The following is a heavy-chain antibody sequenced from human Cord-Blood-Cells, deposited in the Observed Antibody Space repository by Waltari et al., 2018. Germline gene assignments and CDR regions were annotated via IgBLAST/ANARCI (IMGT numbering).Heavy chain of an antibody. CDR3: ARRAFYYYDSSGYDY. J-gene: IGHJ4*02. V-gene: IGHV4-34*01. CDR2: INQSGST. D-gene: IGHD3-22*01. Sequence: QVQLQQWGAGLLQPSETLSLTRAVYGGSFSGYYWSWIRQPPGKGLGWIGEINQSGSTNYSPSLKSRVTIAVDMTKNQFARKLGSVTAADTAVYYCARRAFYYYDSSGYDYWGQGTLATVSS. CDR1: GGSFSGYY.